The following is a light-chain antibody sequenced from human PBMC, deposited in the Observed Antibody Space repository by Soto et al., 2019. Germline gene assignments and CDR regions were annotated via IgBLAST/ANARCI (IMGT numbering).Light chain of an antibody. CDR1: QSISSW. CDR2: KAS. CDR3: QQYNSYPWT. Sequence: DIQMTQSPSTLSASVGDRVTITCRASQSISSWLAWYQQKPGKAPKLLIYKASSLESGVPSRFSGSGSGTEFTLTISSLQPDDFATYYCQQYNSYPWTFGHGTKVVIK. J-gene: IGKJ1*01. V-gene: IGKV1-5*03.